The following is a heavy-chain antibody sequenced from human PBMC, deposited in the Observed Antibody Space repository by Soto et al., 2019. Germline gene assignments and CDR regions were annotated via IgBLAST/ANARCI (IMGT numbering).Heavy chain of an antibody. CDR2: IGGTSGST. Sequence: EVQLLESGGGLVQPGGSLRLSCAASGFTFNNFVMGWVRQAPGEGLGWVSAIGGTSGSTYYADSVKGRFSISRDNSKNTLYLQLNSLRAEDTAVYYCAKRRGDGYFDIWGRGTLVTVSS. D-gene: IGHD7-27*01. J-gene: IGHJ2*01. V-gene: IGHV3-23*01. CDR3: AKRRGDGYFDI. CDR1: GFTFNNFV.